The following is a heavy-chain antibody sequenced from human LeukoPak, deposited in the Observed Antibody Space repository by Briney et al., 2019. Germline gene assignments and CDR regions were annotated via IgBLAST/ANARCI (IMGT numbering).Heavy chain of an antibody. J-gene: IGHJ3*02. CDR2: MNPNNGNT. V-gene: IGHV1-8*03. D-gene: IGHD2-21*01. Sequence: ASVKVSCKASGYTFTTYDINWVRQATGQGLEWMGWMNPNNGNTGYAQQFQDRVTITRNTSIRTAYMELTSLTSEDTAVYYCARGRGMYCGHDCYRVKGGHDIWGQGTVVTASS. CDR3: ARGRGMYCGHDCYRVKGGHDI. CDR1: GYTFTTYD.